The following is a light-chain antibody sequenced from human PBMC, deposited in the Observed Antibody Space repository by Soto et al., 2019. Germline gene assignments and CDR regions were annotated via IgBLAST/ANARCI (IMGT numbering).Light chain of an antibody. J-gene: IGKJ3*01. Sequence: EIVLTQSPVTLSLSPGERATLSCRASQSVSSYLAWYQQKPGQAPRLLIHDASNRATGIPARFSGSGSGTDFTLTISSLEPEDFAVYYCQQRSNWPIFTFGPGTKVDIK. CDR1: QSVSSY. V-gene: IGKV3-11*01. CDR3: QQRSNWPIFT. CDR2: DAS.